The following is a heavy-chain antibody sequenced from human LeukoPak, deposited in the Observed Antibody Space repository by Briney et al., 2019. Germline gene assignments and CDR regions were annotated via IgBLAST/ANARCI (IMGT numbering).Heavy chain of an antibody. V-gene: IGHV5-51*01. D-gene: IGHD3-22*01. CDR2: IYPCDSDT. J-gene: IGHJ3*02. CDR1: GYRFSNYW. CDR3: ARQPNYFDTRGYLSHAFDI. Sequence: GESLKISCKGSGYRFSNYWIAWVRQMPGKGLERMGLIYPCDSDTKYNPSFQGHVTISADKPISTAYLQWSSLRASDTAMYYCARQPNYFDTRGYLSHAFDIWGQGTMVTVS.